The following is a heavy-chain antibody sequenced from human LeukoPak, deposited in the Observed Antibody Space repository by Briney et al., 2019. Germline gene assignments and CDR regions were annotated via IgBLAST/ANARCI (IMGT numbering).Heavy chain of an antibody. CDR3: ARGERGDY. Sequence: GGSLRLSCAASGFTFSIYEMNWVRQAPGKGLEWVSYISSIATTIYYADSVKGRFTISRDNAKNSLYLQMNSLRAEDTAVYYCARGERGDYWGQGTLVTVSS. CDR2: ISSIATTI. V-gene: IGHV3-48*03. D-gene: IGHD1-26*01. J-gene: IGHJ4*02. CDR1: GFTFSIYE.